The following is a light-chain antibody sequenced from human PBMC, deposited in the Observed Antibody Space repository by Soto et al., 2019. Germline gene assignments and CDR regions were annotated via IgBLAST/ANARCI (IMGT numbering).Light chain of an antibody. Sequence: DIQMTQSPSTLSASVGDRVTITCRASQSINSWLAWYQQKPGRAPKLLIYKASSLESGVPSRFSGSGSGTEFTLTISSLQPDDFPTYYCQQYTSYSTFGQRTKVEIK. CDR1: QSINSW. CDR3: QQYTSYST. CDR2: KAS. J-gene: IGKJ1*01. V-gene: IGKV1-5*03.